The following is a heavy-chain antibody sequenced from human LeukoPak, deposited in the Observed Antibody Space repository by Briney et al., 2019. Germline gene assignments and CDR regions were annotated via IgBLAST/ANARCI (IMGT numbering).Heavy chain of an antibody. Sequence: GGSLRLSCAASGFIFSNAWMTWGRQAPGKGLEWVGRIKSKTDGGTIDYAAPVKGRFTISRDDSKATLYLPMNSLKTEDTAVYYCTTDLLGLCSSTGCYDNWLDPWGQGTLVTVSS. CDR2: IKSKTDGGTI. J-gene: IGHJ5*02. V-gene: IGHV3-15*01. CDR3: TTDLLGLCSSTGCYDNWLDP. D-gene: IGHD2-2*01. CDR1: GFIFSNAW.